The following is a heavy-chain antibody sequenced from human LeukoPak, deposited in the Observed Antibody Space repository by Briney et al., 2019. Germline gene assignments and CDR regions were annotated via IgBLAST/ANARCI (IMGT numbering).Heavy chain of an antibody. CDR2: ISSSGSTI. CDR3: ARDPSWFWELLSYYYFDY. Sequence: PGGSLRLSCAASGFTFSDYYMSWIRQAPGKGLEWVSYISSSGSTIYYADSVKGRFTISRDNAKNSLYLQMNSLRAEDTAVYYCARDPSWFWELLSYYYFDYWGQGTLVTVSS. J-gene: IGHJ4*02. D-gene: IGHD3-10*01. CDR1: GFTFSDYY. V-gene: IGHV3-11*01.